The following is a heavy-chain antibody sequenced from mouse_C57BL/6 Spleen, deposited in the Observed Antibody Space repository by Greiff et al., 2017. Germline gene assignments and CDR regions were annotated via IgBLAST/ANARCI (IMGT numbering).Heavy chain of an antibody. V-gene: IGHV1-52*01. J-gene: IGHJ2*01. Sequence: QVQLQQPGAELVRPGSSVKLSCKASGYTFTSYWMHWVKQRPIQGLEWIGNIDPSDSETHYNPKFKDKATLTVDKSSSTAYMQLSSLTSEYSAVYYCARWVGIYGNYCFDYWGQGTTLTVSS. D-gene: IGHD2-1*01. CDR2: IDPSDSET. CDR1: GYTFTSYW. CDR3: ARWVGIYGNYCFDY.